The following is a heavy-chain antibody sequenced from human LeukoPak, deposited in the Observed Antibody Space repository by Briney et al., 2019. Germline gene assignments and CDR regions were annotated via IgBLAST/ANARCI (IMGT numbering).Heavy chain of an antibody. CDR1: GGSISSYD. Sequence: SETLSLTCTVSGGSISSYDWSWIRQPPGKGLEWIGYIYYSGSTNYNPSLKSRVTISVDTSKNQFSLKLSSVTAADTAVYYCARAAIVDIVATIFDYWGQGTLVTVSS. D-gene: IGHD5-12*01. CDR2: IYYSGST. J-gene: IGHJ4*02. V-gene: IGHV4-59*01. CDR3: ARAAIVDIVATIFDY.